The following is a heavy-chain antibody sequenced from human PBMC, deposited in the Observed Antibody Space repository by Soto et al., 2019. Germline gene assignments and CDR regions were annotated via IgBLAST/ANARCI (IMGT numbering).Heavy chain of an antibody. J-gene: IGHJ4*02. D-gene: IGHD3-10*01. Sequence: ASVKVSCKASGYVFSDYYIHWVRQAPGQGPEWIGWINPKNGDTKYAEKFQGRVSMTTDTSISTAYMELRSLRYYDMAVYSCARESLGGVREVIFCCGQGTVCTVSS. CDR2: INPKNGDT. V-gene: IGHV1-2*02. CDR3: ARESLGGVREVIFC. CDR1: GYVFSDYY.